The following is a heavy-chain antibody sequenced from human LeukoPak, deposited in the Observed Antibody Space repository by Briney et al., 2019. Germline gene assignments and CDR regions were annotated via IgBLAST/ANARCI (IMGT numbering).Heavy chain of an antibody. J-gene: IGHJ4*02. CDR1: SVPISSSNSY. V-gene: IGHV4-39*01. D-gene: IGHD3/OR15-3a*01. CDR3: ARQTGSGLFILP. CDR2: IYYTGNT. Sequence: SETLSVTCTVSSVPISSSNSYWGWIRQPPGKGLEWIGSIYYTGNTYYNASLKSRVTISIDTSKNQISLRLTSVTATDTAVYYCARQTGSGLFILPGGQGTLVTVSS.